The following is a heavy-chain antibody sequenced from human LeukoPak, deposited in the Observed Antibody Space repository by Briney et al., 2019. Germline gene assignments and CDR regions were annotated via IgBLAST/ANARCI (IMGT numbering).Heavy chain of an antibody. J-gene: IGHJ4*02. V-gene: IGHV1-18*01. D-gene: IGHD3-9*01. CDR3: ARVYDILTGLDY. Sequence: ASVKVSCKASGYTFTSYAMNWVRQAPGQGLEWMGWISAYSGNTNYAQKLQGRVTMTTDTSTSTAYMELRSLRSDDTAVYYCARVYDILTGLDYWGQGTLVTVSS. CDR2: ISAYSGNT. CDR1: GYTFTSYA.